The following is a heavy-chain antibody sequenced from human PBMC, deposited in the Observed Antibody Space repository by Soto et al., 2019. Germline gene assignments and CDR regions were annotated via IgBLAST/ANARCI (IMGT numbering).Heavy chain of an antibody. J-gene: IGHJ4*02. Sequence: PVGSLRLSCAASGFTFSSYSMNWVRQAPGKGLEWVSSISSSSSYIYYADSVKGRFTISRDNAKNSLYLQMNSLRAEDTAVYYCARGGERLVPAALFDYWGQGTLVTVSS. CDR3: ARGGERLVPAALFDY. CDR1: GFTFSSYS. V-gene: IGHV3-21*01. D-gene: IGHD2-2*01. CDR2: ISSSSSYI.